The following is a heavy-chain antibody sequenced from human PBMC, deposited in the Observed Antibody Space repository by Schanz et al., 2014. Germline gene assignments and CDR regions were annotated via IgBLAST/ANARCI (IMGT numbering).Heavy chain of an antibody. V-gene: IGHV3-7*03. CDR3: AKGRFGELSAFDI. D-gene: IGHD3-10*01. Sequence: EVQLAESGGGLVQPGGSLRLSCAASGFTFSGFWMTWVRQAPGKGLEWVANIKKDGSEKYYVDSVKGRFTISRDNSKNLLYLQMNSLRAEDTAVYYCAKGRFGELSAFDIWGQGTMVTVSS. CDR1: GFTFSGFW. CDR2: IKKDGSEK. J-gene: IGHJ3*02.